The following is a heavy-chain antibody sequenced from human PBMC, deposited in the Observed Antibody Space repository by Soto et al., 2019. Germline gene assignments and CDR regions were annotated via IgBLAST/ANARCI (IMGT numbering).Heavy chain of an antibody. CDR3: ARSWGTYYHGSGTHLMGY. CDR2: ISAYNGYT. Sequence: QVQLVQSGAEVKKPGASVKVSCKASGYTFTNYGFRWVRQAPGQGLEWMGWISAYNGYTNYAQKLQGRVTMTTITSTSTAYMELRSLRSDDTAVYYCARSWGTYYHGSGTHLMGYWGQGTPVTVSS. V-gene: IGHV1-18*01. D-gene: IGHD3-10*01. CDR1: GYTFTNYG. J-gene: IGHJ4*02.